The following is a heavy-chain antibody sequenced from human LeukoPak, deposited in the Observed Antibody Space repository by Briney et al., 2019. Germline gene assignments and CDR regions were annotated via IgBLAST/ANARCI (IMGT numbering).Heavy chain of an antibody. Sequence: ASVKVSCKVSGYTLTELSMHWVRQAPGKGLEWMGGFDPEDGETIYAQKFQGRVTMTVDTSTDTAYVELSSLRSEDTAVYYCATAVAARFYAFDIWGQGTMVTVSS. CDR1: GYTLTELS. CDR2: FDPEDGET. CDR3: ATAVAARFYAFDI. J-gene: IGHJ3*02. D-gene: IGHD6-6*01. V-gene: IGHV1-24*01.